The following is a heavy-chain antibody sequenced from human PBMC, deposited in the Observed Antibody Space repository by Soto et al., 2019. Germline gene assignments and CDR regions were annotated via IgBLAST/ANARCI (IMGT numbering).Heavy chain of an antibody. V-gene: IGHV4-4*07. Sequence: QVHLQESGPGLVRPSETLSLTCTVSGASLDNYYWSWIRQPAGRGLEWLGRIFPTGITYYSPSLRGRLTMSIDASSNQFSLNLNSVTAADTATYYCARGSVPADYWGQGSLVTVSS. D-gene: IGHD4-17*01. CDR1: GASLDNYY. CDR3: ARGSVPADY. CDR2: IFPTGIT. J-gene: IGHJ4*02.